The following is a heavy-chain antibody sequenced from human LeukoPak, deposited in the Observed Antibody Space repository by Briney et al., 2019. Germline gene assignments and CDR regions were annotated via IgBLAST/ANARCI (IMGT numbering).Heavy chain of an antibody. Sequence: SETLSLTCTVSGYSISSGYYWGWIRQPPGKGLEWIGSIYHSGSTYYNPSLKSRVTISVDTSKNQFSLKLSSVTAADTAVYYCARASHDYGDYSHFDYWGQGTLVTISS. J-gene: IGHJ4*02. CDR2: IYHSGST. CDR3: ARASHDYGDYSHFDY. CDR1: GYSISSGYY. V-gene: IGHV4-38-2*02. D-gene: IGHD4-17*01.